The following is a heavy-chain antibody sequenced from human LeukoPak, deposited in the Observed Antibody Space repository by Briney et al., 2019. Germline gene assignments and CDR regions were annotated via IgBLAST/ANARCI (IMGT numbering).Heavy chain of an antibody. J-gene: IGHJ5*02. CDR2: IYPGDSDT. CDR1: GSIFTSYW. V-gene: IGHV5-51*01. Sequence: PGASLQISCKGSGSIFTSYWIGWVRQLPGKGLEWMGIIYPGDSDTRYSPSFQGQVTISADTSISTAYLQWSSLKASDTAMYYCARQAVRYDYVWGSYLDRILVNWFDPWGQGTLVTVSS. CDR3: ARQAVRYDYVWGSYLDRILVNWFDP. D-gene: IGHD3-16*01.